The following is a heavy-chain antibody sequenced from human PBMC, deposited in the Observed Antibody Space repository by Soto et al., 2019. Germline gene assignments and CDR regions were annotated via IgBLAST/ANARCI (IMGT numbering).Heavy chain of an antibody. Sequence: GGSLRLSCAASGFTFSSYAMHWVRQAPGKGLEWVAVISYDGSNKYYADSVKGRFTISRDNSKNTLYLQMNSLRAEDTAVYYCARDEVHDFWSGLKKSYGMDVWGQGTTVTVSS. CDR2: ISYDGSNK. CDR1: GFTFSSYA. V-gene: IGHV3-30*04. CDR3: ARDEVHDFWSGLKKSYGMDV. J-gene: IGHJ6*02. D-gene: IGHD3-3*01.